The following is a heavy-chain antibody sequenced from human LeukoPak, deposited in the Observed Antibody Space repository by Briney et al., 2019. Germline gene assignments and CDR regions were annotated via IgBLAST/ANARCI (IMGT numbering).Heavy chain of an antibody. D-gene: IGHD6-13*01. CDR3: ARVYYSNSYDYWYFDL. Sequence: SETLSLTCTVSGGSIRSYYWSWIRQPPGKGLEWIGYIYYSGSTNYNPSLRSRVTISVDTSKNQFSLKLSSVTAADTAVYYCARVYYSNSYDYWYFDLWGRGTLVTVSS. CDR2: IYYSGST. J-gene: IGHJ2*01. CDR1: GGSIRSYY. V-gene: IGHV4-59*01.